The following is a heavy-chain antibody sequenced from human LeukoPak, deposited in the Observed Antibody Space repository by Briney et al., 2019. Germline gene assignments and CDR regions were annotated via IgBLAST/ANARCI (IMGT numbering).Heavy chain of an antibody. CDR3: AKDSWFGELFQSFDY. CDR1: GFTFSGYS. D-gene: IGHD3-10*01. CDR2: ISSSSTYI. J-gene: IGHJ4*02. Sequence: GGSLRLSCAASGFTFSGYSMNWVRQAPGKGLEWVSSISSSSTYIYYADSVKGRFTISRDNAKNSLYLQMNSLRAEDTAVYYCAKDSWFGELFQSFDYWGQGTLVTVSS. V-gene: IGHV3-21*04.